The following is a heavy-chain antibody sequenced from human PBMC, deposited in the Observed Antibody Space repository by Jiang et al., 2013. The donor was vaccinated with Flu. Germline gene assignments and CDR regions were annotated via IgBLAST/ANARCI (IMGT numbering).Heavy chain of an antibody. Sequence: GSGLVKPSQTLSLTCTVSGGSISSGGYYWSWIRQHPGKGLEWIGYIYYSGSTYYNPSLKSRVTISVDTSKNQFSLKLSSVTAADTAVYYCARVGRSGYYHYYFDYWGQGTLVTVSS. J-gene: IGHJ4*02. D-gene: IGHD3-22*01. CDR1: GGSISSGGYY. CDR3: ARVGRSGYYHYYFDY. V-gene: IGHV4-31*03. CDR2: IYYSGST.